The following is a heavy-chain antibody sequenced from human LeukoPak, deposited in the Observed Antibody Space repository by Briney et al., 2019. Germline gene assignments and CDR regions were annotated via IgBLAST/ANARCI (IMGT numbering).Heavy chain of an antibody. J-gene: IGHJ4*02. CDR2: IYSGGST. CDR1: GFTVSSNY. D-gene: IGHD6-19*01. V-gene: IGHV3-53*01. Sequence: GGSLRLSCAAPGFTVSSNYMSWVRQAPGKGLEWVSVIYSGGSTYYADSVKGRFTISRDTSKNTLYLQMNSLRAEDTAVYYCASWPGGWYGEDSWGQGTLVTVSS. CDR3: ASWPGGWYGEDS.